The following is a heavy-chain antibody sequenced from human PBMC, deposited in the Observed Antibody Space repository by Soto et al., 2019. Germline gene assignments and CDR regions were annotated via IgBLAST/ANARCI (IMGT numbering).Heavy chain of an antibody. CDR1: GFSLSTSGVG. CDR3: AHSWRYCSGGSCYTGFDY. J-gene: IGHJ4*02. D-gene: IGHD2-15*01. Sequence: QITLKESGPTLVKPTQTLTLTCTFSGFSLSTSGVGVGWIRQPPGKALEWLALIYWDDDKRYSPSLKSRLTIPKDTSKNQVVLTMTSMDPVDTATYYCAHSWRYCSGGSCYTGFDYWGQGTLVTVSS. CDR2: IYWDDDK. V-gene: IGHV2-5*02.